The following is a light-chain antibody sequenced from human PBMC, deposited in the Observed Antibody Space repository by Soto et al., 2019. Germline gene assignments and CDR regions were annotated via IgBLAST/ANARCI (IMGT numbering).Light chain of an antibody. CDR1: QSISSF. CDR2: AAS. V-gene: IGKV1-39*01. CDR3: QQSYTTPYT. Sequence: DIQMTQSPSSLPASVGDRVSITCRASQSISSFLNWYQQKPGKAPNLLIYAASNLQSGVPSRFSGSGSGTDFTLTISSLQLEDFAIYYCQQSYTTPYTFGQGTKVDIK. J-gene: IGKJ2*01.